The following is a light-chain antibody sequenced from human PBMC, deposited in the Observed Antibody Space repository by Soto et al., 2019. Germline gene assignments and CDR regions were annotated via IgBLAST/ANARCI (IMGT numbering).Light chain of an antibody. CDR2: GAS. V-gene: IGKV3-20*01. J-gene: IGKJ1*01. CDR3: QQYETSPRT. CDR1: QSVSSNF. Sequence: PGERTTLSCRASQSVSSNFLDWYQQKPGQAPRLLIYGASSRATGIPDRFSGSGSGTDFTLTISRLEPEDFAVYYCQQYETSPRTFGQGTKVDI.